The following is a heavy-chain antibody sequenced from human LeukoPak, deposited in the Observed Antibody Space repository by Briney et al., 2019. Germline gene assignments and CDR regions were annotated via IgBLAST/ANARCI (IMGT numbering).Heavy chain of an antibody. J-gene: IGHJ4*02. V-gene: IGHV3-74*01. CDR2: FNSDGSST. D-gene: IGHD4-17*01. Sequence: GGSLRLSRAASGFTFSTYWMHWVRHAPGKGLVWVSRFNSDGSSTSYADSVKGRFTISRDNAKNTLYLQMNSLRVEDTAVYYCARGRYYLDYWGQGTLVTVSS. CDR1: GFTFSTYW. CDR3: ARGRYYLDY.